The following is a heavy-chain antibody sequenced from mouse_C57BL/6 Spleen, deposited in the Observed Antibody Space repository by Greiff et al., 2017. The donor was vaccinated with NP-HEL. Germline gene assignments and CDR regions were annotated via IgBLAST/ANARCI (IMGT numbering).Heavy chain of an antibody. D-gene: IGHD1-1*01. V-gene: IGHV3-6*01. CDR2: ISYDGSN. CDR3: ARGDYGSRNAMDY. CDR1: GYSITSGYY. J-gene: IGHJ4*01. Sequence: DVKLQESGPGLVKPSQSLSLTCSVTGYSITSGYYWNWIRQFPGNKLEWMGYISYDGSNNYNPSLKNRISITRDTSKNQFFLKLNSVTTEDTATYYCARGDYGSRNAMDYWGQGTSVTVSS.